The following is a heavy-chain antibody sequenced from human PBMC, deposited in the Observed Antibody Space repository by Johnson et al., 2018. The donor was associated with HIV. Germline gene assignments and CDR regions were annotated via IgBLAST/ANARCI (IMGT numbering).Heavy chain of an antibody. Sequence: QVQLVESGGGLVKPGGSLRLSCAASGFSFSDYNMSWIRQAPGKGLEWVSYISSSGSTIYYADSVKGRFTISRDNAKNSLYLQMNSLRAEDTAVYYCAREAIVVPGVNDGFDIWGQGTMVIVSS. CDR2: ISSSGSTI. D-gene: IGHD3-10*01. CDR1: GFSFSDYN. J-gene: IGHJ3*02. V-gene: IGHV3-11*01. CDR3: AREAIVVPGVNDGFDI.